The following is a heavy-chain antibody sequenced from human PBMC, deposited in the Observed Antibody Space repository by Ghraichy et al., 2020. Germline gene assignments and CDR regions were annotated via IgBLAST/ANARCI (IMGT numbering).Heavy chain of an antibody. CDR2: ISAYNGNT. V-gene: IGHV1-18*01. Sequence: ASVKVSCKASGYTFTSYGISWVRQAPGQGLEWMGWISAYNGNTNYAQKLQGRVTMTTDTSTSTAYMELRSLRSDDTAVYYCARSGGKLLLFTEFDYWGQGTLVTVSS. J-gene: IGHJ4*02. D-gene: IGHD2-15*01. CDR1: GYTFTSYG. CDR3: ARSGGKLLLFTEFDY.